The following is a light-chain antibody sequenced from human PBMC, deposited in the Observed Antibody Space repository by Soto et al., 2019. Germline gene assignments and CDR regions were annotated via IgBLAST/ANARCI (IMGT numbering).Light chain of an antibody. CDR2: GAS. CDR3: QKYNSAPRT. CDR1: QGISNH. Sequence: DIQMTQSPSSLSASVGDRVTITCRASQGISNHLAWYQQKPGKVPRLLIYGASTLQSGVPSRFSGSGSGTDFTLTISSLQPEDVATYYCQKYNSAPRTFGQGTKVDI. V-gene: IGKV1-27*01. J-gene: IGKJ1*01.